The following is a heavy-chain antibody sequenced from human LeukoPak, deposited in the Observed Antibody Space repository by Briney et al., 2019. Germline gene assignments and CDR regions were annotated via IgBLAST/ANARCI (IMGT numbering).Heavy chain of an antibody. D-gene: IGHD3-16*01. J-gene: IGHJ4*02. CDR1: GGSISSYS. V-gene: IGHV4-59*08. CDR2: IYSSGRT. Sequence: SETLSLTCTVSGGSISSYSWSWIRQPPGKGLEWIGYIYSSGRTNHNPSLKSRVTISVSTSRNQFSLKLSSVTAADTAVYYCARGGGSFDYWGQGTLVTVSS. CDR3: ARGGGSFDY.